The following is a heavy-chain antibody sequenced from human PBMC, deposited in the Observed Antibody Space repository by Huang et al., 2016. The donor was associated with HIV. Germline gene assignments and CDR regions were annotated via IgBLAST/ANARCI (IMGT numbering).Heavy chain of an antibody. CDR1: GYNFDSYW. Sequence: EVHLVQSGAEVTEPGESLTISCQGSGYNFDSYWIGWVRQMPGEGLEWRGGSYPGDSDTRYDPSFQGQVTISADQSSNTAYLQWSSVKASDTAIYFCARQGLWLPPTDPFDYWGQGTPVTVSA. CDR2: SYPGDSDT. J-gene: IGHJ4*02. CDR3: ARQGLWLPPTDPFDY. D-gene: IGHD3-10*01. V-gene: IGHV5-51*01.